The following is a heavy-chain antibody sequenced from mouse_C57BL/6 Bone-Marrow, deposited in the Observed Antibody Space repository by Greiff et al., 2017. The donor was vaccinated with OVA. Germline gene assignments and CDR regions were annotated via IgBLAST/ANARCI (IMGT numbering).Heavy chain of an antibody. J-gene: IGHJ4*01. CDR2: IYPGSGST. CDR3: ARGGYYPYYYAMDY. D-gene: IGHD2-3*01. Sequence: QVQLQQPGAELVKPGASVKMSCKASGYTFTSYWITWVKQRPGPGLEWIGDIYPGSGSTNYNEKFKSKATLTVATSSSTAYMQLSSLTSEDSAVDYCARGGYYPYYYAMDYWGQGTSVTVSS. CDR1: GYTFTSYW. V-gene: IGHV1-55*01.